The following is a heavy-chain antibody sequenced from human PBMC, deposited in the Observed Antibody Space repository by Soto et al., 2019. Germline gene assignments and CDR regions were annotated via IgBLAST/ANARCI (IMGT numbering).Heavy chain of an antibody. CDR2: ISGTAGTI. V-gene: IGHV3-11*01. CDR1: GITFSDHY. D-gene: IGHD3-10*01. Sequence: GGSLRLSCEASGITFSDHYMTWIRQAPGKGLEWISYISGTAGTIYYADSVKGRFTISRDNAKNSLFLQLTSLTAEDTAVYYCARAPYYGSGTYYYYALDVWGQGTTVTVSS. J-gene: IGHJ6*02. CDR3: ARAPYYGSGTYYYYALDV.